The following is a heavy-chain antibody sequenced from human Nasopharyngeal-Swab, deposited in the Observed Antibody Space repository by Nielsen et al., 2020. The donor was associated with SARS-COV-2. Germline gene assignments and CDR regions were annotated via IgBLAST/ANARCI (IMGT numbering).Heavy chain of an antibody. J-gene: IGHJ3*02. D-gene: IGHD4-17*01. CDR3: ARVTSSYDGDYDETTALLDAFDI. CDR2: INYSGSN. V-gene: IGHV4-61*01. Sequence: SEPLSPTFTVLGSLARRASHRWSWMRQPPGKSVEWVADINYSGSNKSNLHLRSPDTISDDKTKNQCSLRLCSVTAADTAVYYCARVTSSYDGDYDETTALLDAFDIWGQGTMVTVAS. CDR1: GSLARRASHR.